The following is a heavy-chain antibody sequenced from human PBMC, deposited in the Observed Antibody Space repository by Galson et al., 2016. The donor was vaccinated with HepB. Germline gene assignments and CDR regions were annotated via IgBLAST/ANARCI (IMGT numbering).Heavy chain of an antibody. CDR3: ASDTLVVSRGVIFYMDV. V-gene: IGHV3-21*01. CDR2: ISGSYYT. D-gene: IGHD3-10*01. Sequence: SLRLSCAASGFTFSSYSTNWVRQAPGKGLEWVSSISGSYYTNYADSVKGRFTISRDNAKNSVYLQINSLRAEDTAVYYCASDTLVVSRGVIFYMDVWGKGTTVTVAS. J-gene: IGHJ6*03. CDR1: GFTFSSYS.